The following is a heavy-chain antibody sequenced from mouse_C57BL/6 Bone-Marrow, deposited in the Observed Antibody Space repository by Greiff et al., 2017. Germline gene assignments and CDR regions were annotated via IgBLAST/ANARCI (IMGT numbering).Heavy chain of an antibody. D-gene: IGHD2-3*01. CDR3: ARDYDGYHHWYFDV. CDR2: INPNNGGT. J-gene: IGHJ1*03. V-gene: IGHV1-26*01. Sequence: VQLQQSGPELVKPGASVKISCKASGYTFTDYYMNWVKQSHGKSLEWIGDINPNNGGTSYNQKFKGKATLTVDKSSSTAYMELRSLTSEDSAVYYCARDYDGYHHWYFDVWGTGTTVTVSS. CDR1: GYTFTDYY.